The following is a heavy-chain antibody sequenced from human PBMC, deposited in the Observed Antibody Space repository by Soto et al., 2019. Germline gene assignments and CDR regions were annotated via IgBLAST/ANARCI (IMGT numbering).Heavy chain of an antibody. CDR2: ISIRGDYR. CDR3: ANHGGFDF. V-gene: IGHV3-23*01. CDR1: GFTFSSSG. J-gene: IGHJ3*01. Sequence: EGQLLQSGGGLVQPGESLRLSCAASGFTFSSSGMSWVRQAPGKGLEWVSSISIRGDYRYYADPVKGRFTISRDNSKHTLYLRMSSLTGEDTALVYCANHGGFDFWGQGTMVAVSS. D-gene: IGHD4-17*01.